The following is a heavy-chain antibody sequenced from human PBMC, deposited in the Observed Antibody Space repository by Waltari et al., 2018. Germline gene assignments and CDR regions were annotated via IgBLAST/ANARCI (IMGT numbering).Heavy chain of an antibody. Sequence: EVQLLESGGGLVQPGGSLRLSCAASGFTFSSYAMSWVRQAPGKGLEWVSAIRGSGGSTYYADSVKGRFTSSRDNSKNTLYLQMNSLRAEDTAVYYCASQGGSLTRRIDYWGQGTLVTVSS. J-gene: IGHJ4*02. CDR3: ASQGGSLTRRIDY. CDR1: GFTFSSYA. CDR2: IRGSGGST. V-gene: IGHV3-23*01. D-gene: IGHD1-26*01.